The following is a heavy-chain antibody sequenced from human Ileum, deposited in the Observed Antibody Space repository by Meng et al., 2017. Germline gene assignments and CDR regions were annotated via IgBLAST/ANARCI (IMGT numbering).Heavy chain of an antibody. CDR1: GTW. CDR3: ATSNDRDVYYLGY. J-gene: IGHJ4*02. Sequence: PQESGPRRVKPSGTLSLTCAVSGTWWSWVRQPPGKGLEWIGEIFQSGRTNYNPSLKSRVTISIDKSKSQISLQLSAVTAADTAVYSCATSNDRDVYYLGYWGQGTLVTVSS. CDR2: IFQSGRT. D-gene: IGHD3-22*01. V-gene: IGHV4-4*02.